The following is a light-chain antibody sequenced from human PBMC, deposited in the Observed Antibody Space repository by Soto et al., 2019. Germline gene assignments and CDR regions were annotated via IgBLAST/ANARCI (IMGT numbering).Light chain of an antibody. V-gene: IGKV3-20*01. Sequence: EIVLTQSPGTLSLSPGERATLSCRASQSVSYSYLAWYQQKPGQAPRLLLYAASSRATGIPDRLSGSGSGTDFTLTISRLEPEDFAVYYCQQYDSSPYTFGQGTKLEIK. CDR3: QQYDSSPYT. CDR2: AAS. J-gene: IGKJ2*01. CDR1: QSVSYSY.